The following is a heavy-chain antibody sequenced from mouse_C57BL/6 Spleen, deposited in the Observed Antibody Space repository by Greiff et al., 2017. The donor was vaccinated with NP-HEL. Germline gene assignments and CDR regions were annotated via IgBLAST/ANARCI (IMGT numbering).Heavy chain of an antibody. Sequence: QVQLQQSGAELMKPGASVKLSCKATGYTFTGYWIEWVKQRPGHGLEWIGEILPGSGSTNYNEKFKGKATFTADTSSNTAYMQLSSLTTEDSASYYCARRAQATYAMDYWGQGASVTVSS. D-gene: IGHD3-2*02. CDR2: ILPGSGST. CDR1: GYTFTGYW. J-gene: IGHJ4*01. V-gene: IGHV1-9*01. CDR3: ARRAQATYAMDY.